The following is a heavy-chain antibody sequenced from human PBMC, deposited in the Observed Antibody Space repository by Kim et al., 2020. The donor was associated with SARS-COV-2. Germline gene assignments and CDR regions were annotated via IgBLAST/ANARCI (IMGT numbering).Heavy chain of an antibody. CDR2: IDWDDDK. CDR3: ARMTNLAWTGYFDY. CDR1: GFSLSTSGMC. J-gene: IGHJ4*02. D-gene: IGHD1-1*01. Sequence: SGPTLVNPTQTLTLTCTFSGFSLSTSGMCVSWIRQPPGKALEWLALIDWDDDKYYSTSLKTRLTISKDTSKNQVVLTMTNMDPVDTATYYCARMTNLAWTGYFDYWGQGTLVTVSS. V-gene: IGHV2-70*01.